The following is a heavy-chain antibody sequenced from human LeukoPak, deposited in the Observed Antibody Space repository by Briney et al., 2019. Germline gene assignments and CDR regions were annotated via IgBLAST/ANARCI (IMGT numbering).Heavy chain of an antibody. CDR1: IGTFSSYA. D-gene: IGHD6-6*01. CDR2: IIPIFGTA. J-gene: IGHJ6*03. Sequence: SVKVSFKASIGTFSSYAISWVRQAPGQALEWMGGIIPIFGTANNAQKFKGRDTITTDEPTSTAYMELSSLRSEDTAVYYCARDYPRIAARPAYSGYMDVRGKGTTVTVSS. CDR3: ARDYPRIAARPAYSGYMDV. V-gene: IGHV1-69*05.